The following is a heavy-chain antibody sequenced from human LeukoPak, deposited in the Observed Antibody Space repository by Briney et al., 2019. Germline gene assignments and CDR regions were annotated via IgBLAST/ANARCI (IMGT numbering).Heavy chain of an antibody. J-gene: IGHJ4*02. CDR1: GYTFSGYY. V-gene: IGHV1-2*02. D-gene: IGHD6-13*01. CDR2: INPNSGDT. CDR3: AKSAQYSSAWFTGSFDY. Sequence: ASVKVSCKASGYTFSGYYMHWVRQAPGQGLEWMAWINPNSGDTHYAQMFQGRVTMTRDTSINTAYMELRRVRSDDTAVYYCAKSAQYSSAWFTGSFDYWGQGTLVTVSS.